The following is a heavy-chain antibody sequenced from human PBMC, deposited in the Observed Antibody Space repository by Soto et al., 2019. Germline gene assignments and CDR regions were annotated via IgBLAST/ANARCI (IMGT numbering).Heavy chain of an antibody. Sequence: QVQLVQSEGEVKQPGASVKVSCKASGYTFTTYGLCWGRQVPGQGLEWMGYISPASGVTTYAQSLQGRVTMTTDTSTGTVYMELRSLRSDDTAIYYCAREMWTRSGPQNFFDYWGQGALVTVSS. CDR1: GYTFTTYG. CDR3: AREMWTRSGPQNFFDY. D-gene: IGHD6-25*01. CDR2: ISPASGVT. J-gene: IGHJ4*02. V-gene: IGHV1-18*01.